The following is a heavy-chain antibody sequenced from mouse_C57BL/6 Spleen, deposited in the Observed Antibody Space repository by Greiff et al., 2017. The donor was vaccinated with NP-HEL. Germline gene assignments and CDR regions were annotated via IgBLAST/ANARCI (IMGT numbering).Heavy chain of an antibody. V-gene: IGHV1-82*01. CDR3: AKGRYGNPFAY. Sequence: VQLQQSGPELVKPGASVKISCKASGYAFSSSWMNWVKQRPGKGLEWIGRIYPGDGDTNYNGKFKGKATLTADKSSSTAYMQLSSLTSEDSAVYFCAKGRYGNPFAYWGQGTLVTVSA. J-gene: IGHJ3*01. CDR1: GYAFSSSW. CDR2: IYPGDGDT. D-gene: IGHD2-1*01.